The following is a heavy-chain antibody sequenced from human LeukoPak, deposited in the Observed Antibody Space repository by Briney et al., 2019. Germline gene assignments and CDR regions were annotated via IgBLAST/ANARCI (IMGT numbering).Heavy chain of an antibody. D-gene: IGHD6-13*01. CDR3: ARRIAAAGVGIVY. V-gene: IGHV1-8*01. Sequence: GASVKVSCKASGHTFTSYDSNWVRQASGQGLDWVGFMNSESGYTGYARKFQGRVTMTRNPSISTAYMELSSLTSEDTTVYYCARRIAAAGVGIVYWGQGTLVTVSS. CDR2: MNSESGYT. CDR1: GHTFTSYD. J-gene: IGHJ4*02.